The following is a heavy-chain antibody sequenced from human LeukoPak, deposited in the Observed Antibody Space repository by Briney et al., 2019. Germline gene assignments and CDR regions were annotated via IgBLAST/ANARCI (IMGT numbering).Heavy chain of an antibody. D-gene: IGHD6-19*01. V-gene: IGHV3-30-3*01. CDR2: ISYDGSNK. Sequence: GGTLRLSCAASGFTFSSYAMHWVRQAPGKGLEWVAVISYDGSNKYYADSVKGRFTISRDNSKNTLYLQMNSLRAEDTAVYYCAKDQGIAVAGDYYYYYGMDVWGQGTTVTVSS. CDR3: AKDQGIAVAGDYYYYYGMDV. J-gene: IGHJ6*02. CDR1: GFTFSSYA.